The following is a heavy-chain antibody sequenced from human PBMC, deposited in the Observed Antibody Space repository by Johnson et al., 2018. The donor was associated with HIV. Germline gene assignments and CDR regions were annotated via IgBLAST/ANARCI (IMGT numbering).Heavy chain of an antibody. Sequence: EQLVVSGGGLVQPGGSLRLSCAASGLIFSSYAMHWVRQAPGKGLQYVSAISSNGGSTYYANSVKGRFTISRDNSRNTLYLQMGRLRVEDMAVYYCARDVASVYGSGDHAFDIWGQGTMVTVSS. CDR1: GLIFSSYA. J-gene: IGHJ3*02. CDR2: ISSNGGST. D-gene: IGHD3-10*01. V-gene: IGHV3-64*01. CDR3: ARDVASVYGSGDHAFDI.